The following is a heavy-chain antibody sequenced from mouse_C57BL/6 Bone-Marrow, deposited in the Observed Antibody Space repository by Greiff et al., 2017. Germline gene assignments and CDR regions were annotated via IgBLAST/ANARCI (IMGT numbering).Heavy chain of an antibody. V-gene: IGHV14-3*01. CDR1: GFNIKNTY. J-gene: IGHJ1*03. D-gene: IGHD2-3*01. Sequence: VQLQQSVAELVRPGASVKLSCTASGFNIKNTYMHWVKQRPEQGLEWIGRIDPANGNTKYAPKFQGKATITADTSSNTAYLQLSSLTSEDTAIYYVAIYDGYPHWYVDVWGTGTTVTVSS. CDR2: IDPANGNT. CDR3: AIYDGYPHWYVDV.